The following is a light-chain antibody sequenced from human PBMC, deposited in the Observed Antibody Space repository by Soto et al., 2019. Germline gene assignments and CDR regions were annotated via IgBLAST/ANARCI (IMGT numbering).Light chain of an antibody. Sequence: SVLPQPPSVSGAPGQRVTISCTGSSSNIGAGYDVHWYQQLPGTAPKLLIYGNSNRPSGVPDRFSGSKSGTSASLALTGLQAEDEADYYCQSYDSSLSGSVFGGGTKRTVL. J-gene: IGLJ3*02. V-gene: IGLV1-40*01. CDR1: SSNIGAGYD. CDR2: GNS. CDR3: QSYDSSLSGSV.